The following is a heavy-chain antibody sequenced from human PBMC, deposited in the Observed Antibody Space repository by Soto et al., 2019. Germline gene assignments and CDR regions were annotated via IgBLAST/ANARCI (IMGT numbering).Heavy chain of an antibody. J-gene: IGHJ4*02. Sequence: PGGSLRLSCAASGFTFSSYAMSWVRQAPGKGLEWVSVISGSGGSTYYAAPVKGRFTIGRDNSKNTLYLQMNSLRAEDTAVYFCARDPIAVAGPAPYYFDSWGQGTLVTVSS. CDR2: ISGSGGST. D-gene: IGHD6-19*01. CDR3: ARDPIAVAGPAPYYFDS. V-gene: IGHV3-23*01. CDR1: GFTFSSYA.